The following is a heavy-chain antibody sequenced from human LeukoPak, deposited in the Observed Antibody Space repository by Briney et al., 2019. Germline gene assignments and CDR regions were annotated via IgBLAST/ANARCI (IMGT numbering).Heavy chain of an antibody. CDR2: IGYDGSNK. Sequence: GGSLRLSCAASGFTFSSYGMHWVRQAPGKGLEWVAFIGYDGSNKYYADSVKGRFTISRDNSKNTLYLQMNSPRAEDTAVYYCAKDHSVMAATDLFDSWGQGTLVTVSS. D-gene: IGHD6-13*01. V-gene: IGHV3-30*02. CDR1: GFTFSSYG. CDR3: AKDHSVMAATDLFDS. J-gene: IGHJ4*02.